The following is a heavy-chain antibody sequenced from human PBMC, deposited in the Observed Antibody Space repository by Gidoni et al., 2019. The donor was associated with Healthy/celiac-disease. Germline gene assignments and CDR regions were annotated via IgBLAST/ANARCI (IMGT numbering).Heavy chain of an antibody. CDR1: GGSISSYY. CDR2: IYYSGST. Sequence: QVQLQESGPGLVKPSETLSLTCTVSGGSISSYYWSWIRQPPGKGLEWIGYIYYSGSTNYNPSLKSRVTISVYTSKNQFSLKLSSVTAADTAVYYGASGSGWSDYWGQGTLVTVSS. CDR3: ASGSGWSDY. D-gene: IGHD6-19*01. J-gene: IGHJ4*02. V-gene: IGHV4-59*01.